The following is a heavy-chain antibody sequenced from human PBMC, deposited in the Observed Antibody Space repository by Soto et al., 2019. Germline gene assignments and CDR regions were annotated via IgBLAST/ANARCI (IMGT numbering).Heavy chain of an antibody. CDR1: SGPISSSNW. J-gene: IGHJ6*03. CDR3: ASGVREFWSGYSYYYYYMDV. V-gene: IGHV4-4*02. Sequence: SETLSLTCAVSSGPISSSNWWSWVRQPPGKGLEWIGEIYHSGSTNYNPSLKSRVTISVDKSKNQFSLKLSSVTAADTAVYYCASGVREFWSGYSYYYYYMDVWGKGTTVTVSS. D-gene: IGHD3-3*01. CDR2: IYHSGST.